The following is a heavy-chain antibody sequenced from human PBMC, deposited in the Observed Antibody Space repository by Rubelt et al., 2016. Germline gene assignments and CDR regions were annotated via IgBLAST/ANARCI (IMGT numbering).Heavy chain of an antibody. CDR1: GGSISSDNYY. Sequence: LRLQESGPGLVKPSETLSLTCSVSGGSISSDNYYWGWVRQPPGKGLEWVSAIGGSVGDTYYADSVTGRFPISRDNSKNRLYLQMNSLGDEDTAVYYCAKARAYTALFHIWGQGTRVTVSS. D-gene: IGHD4-11*01. CDR3: AKARAYTALFHI. J-gene: IGHJ3*02. V-gene: IGHV3-23*01. CDR2: IGGSVGDT.